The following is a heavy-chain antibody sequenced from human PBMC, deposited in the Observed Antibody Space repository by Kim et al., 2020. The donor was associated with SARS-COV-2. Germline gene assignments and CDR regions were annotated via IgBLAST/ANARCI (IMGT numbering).Heavy chain of an antibody. Sequence: ASVKVSCKASGYTFTSYGISWVRQAPGQGLEWMGWISAYNGNTNYEQKLQGRVTMTTDTSTSTAYMELRSLRSDDTAVYYCARVPTRITIFGVVITPVDYYYGMDVWGQGTTVTVSS. CDR2: ISAYNGNT. CDR1: GYTFTSYG. V-gene: IGHV1-18*01. D-gene: IGHD3-3*01. J-gene: IGHJ6*02. CDR3: ARVPTRITIFGVVITPVDYYYGMDV.